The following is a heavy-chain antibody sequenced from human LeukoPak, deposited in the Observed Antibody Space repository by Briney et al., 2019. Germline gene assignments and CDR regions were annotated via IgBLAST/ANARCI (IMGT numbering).Heavy chain of an antibody. J-gene: IGHJ4*02. Sequence: ASVKVSCKASGYTFTGYFMQWVRHAPGQGLEWMGWINPNSGGTSYAQKFQGRVTMTRDTSISTAYMELSRLRSDDTAVYYCARDYELGTAGTAYEYFDYWGQGTLGTVSS. CDR1: GYTFTGYF. V-gene: IGHV1-2*02. CDR2: INPNSGGT. D-gene: IGHD1-1*01. CDR3: ARDYELGTAGTAYEYFDY.